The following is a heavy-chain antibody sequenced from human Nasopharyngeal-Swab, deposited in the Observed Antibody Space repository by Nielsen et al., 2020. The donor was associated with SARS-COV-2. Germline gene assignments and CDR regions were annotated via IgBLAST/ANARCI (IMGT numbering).Heavy chain of an antibody. J-gene: IGHJ6*02. V-gene: IGHV3-74*01. D-gene: IGHD3-10*01. CDR1: GFTFSSYW. CDR2: INSDGSST. CDR3: ARGMWFRELSTTFYYYGMDV. Sequence: GGSLRLSCAASGFTFSSYWMHWVRQAPGKGLVWVSRINSDGSSTSYADSVKGRFTISRDNAKNTLYLQMNSLRAEDTAVYYCARGMWFRELSTTFYYYGMDVWGQGTTVTVSS.